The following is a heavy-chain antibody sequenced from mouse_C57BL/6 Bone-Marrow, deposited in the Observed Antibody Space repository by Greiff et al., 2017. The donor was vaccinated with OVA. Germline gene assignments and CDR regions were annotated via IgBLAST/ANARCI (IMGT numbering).Heavy chain of an antibody. CDR3: ARGVITTVVAKGYFDV. Sequence: VQLQQSGPELVKPGASVKISCKASGYTFTDYYMNWVKQSHGKSLEWIGDINPNNGGTSYNQKFKGKATLTVDKSSSTAYMELRSLTSEDSAVYYCARGVITTVVAKGYFDVWGTGTTVTVSS. D-gene: IGHD1-1*01. CDR2: INPNNGGT. J-gene: IGHJ1*03. CDR1: GYTFTDYY. V-gene: IGHV1-26*01.